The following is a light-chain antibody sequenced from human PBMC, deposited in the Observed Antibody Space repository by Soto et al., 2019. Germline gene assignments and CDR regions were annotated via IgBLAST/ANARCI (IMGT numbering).Light chain of an antibody. CDR2: GNS. CDR1: SSNIGAGYD. Sequence: QSVLTQPPSVSGAPGQRVTISCTGSSSNIGAGYDVHWYQQLPGTAPKLIIYGNSNRPSGVPDRFSGSKSGTPASLAITGLQAEDEADYYCQSYDSSLSGYVVFGGGTQLTVL. V-gene: IGLV1-40*01. J-gene: IGLJ2*01. CDR3: QSYDSSLSGYVV.